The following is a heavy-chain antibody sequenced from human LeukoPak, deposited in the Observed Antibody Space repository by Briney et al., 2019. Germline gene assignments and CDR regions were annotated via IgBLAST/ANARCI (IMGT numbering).Heavy chain of an antibody. D-gene: IGHD5-18*01. Sequence: GASVKVSCKPSGYIFTNYGISWVRQAPGQGLEWRGWISGYNGDTNYAQKLQGRVTMTTDTSTSTAYMELSSLRSEDTAVYYCASQSVDTAMVNIDYWGQGTLVTVSS. CDR2: ISGYNGDT. CDR1: GYIFTNYG. V-gene: IGHV1-18*01. CDR3: ASQSVDTAMVNIDY. J-gene: IGHJ4*02.